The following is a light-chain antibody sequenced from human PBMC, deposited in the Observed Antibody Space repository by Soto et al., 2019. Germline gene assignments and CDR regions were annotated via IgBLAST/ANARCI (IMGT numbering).Light chain of an antibody. Sequence: QSVLTQPASVSGSPGQSSTISFTGTSSDVGGYNYVSWYQQHPGRAPKLMIYEVSNRPSGVSNRFSGSKSGNTASLTISGLQAEDEADYYCSSYTSSSTLNYVFGTGTKVTVL. CDR2: EVS. V-gene: IGLV2-14*01. CDR3: SSYTSSSTLNYV. CDR1: SSDVGGYNY. J-gene: IGLJ1*01.